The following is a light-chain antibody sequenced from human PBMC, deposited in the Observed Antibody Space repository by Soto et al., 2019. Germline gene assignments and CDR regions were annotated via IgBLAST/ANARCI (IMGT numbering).Light chain of an antibody. J-gene: IGLJ3*02. CDR1: SSDVGGYNY. V-gene: IGLV2-14*01. CDR3: SSYTSSNTVV. Sequence: QSALTQPASVSGSPGQSITISCTGTSSDVGGYNYVSWYQQHPGKAPKLMIYEVSNRPSGASNRFSGSKSGNTASLTISGLQAEDEANYYCSSYTSSNTVVFGGGTKLTVL. CDR2: EVS.